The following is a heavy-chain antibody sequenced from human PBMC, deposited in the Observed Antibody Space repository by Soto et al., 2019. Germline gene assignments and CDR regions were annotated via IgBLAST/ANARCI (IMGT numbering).Heavy chain of an antibody. CDR1: GFTFSSYG. J-gene: IGHJ6*02. CDR3: ASVLLGDGMDV. CDR2: ILYDGSNK. V-gene: IGHV3-30*03. Sequence: QVQLVASGGGVVQPGSSLRLSCAASGFTFSSYGMHWVRQAPGKGLEWVAVILYDGSNKYYADSVKGRFTISRDNSKNTLYLQMNSLRAEDTAVYYCASVLLGDGMDVWGQGTTVTVSS. D-gene: IGHD3-10*01.